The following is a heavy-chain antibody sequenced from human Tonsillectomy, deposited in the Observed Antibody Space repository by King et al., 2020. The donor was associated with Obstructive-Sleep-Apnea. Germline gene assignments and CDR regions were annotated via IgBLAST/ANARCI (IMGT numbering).Heavy chain of an antibody. V-gene: IGHV4-59*01. CDR2: IYYSGST. J-gene: IGHJ4*02. Sequence: VQLQESGPGLVKPSETLSLTCTVSGGSISSYYWNWIRQPPGKGLEWFGYIYYSGSTNYNPPLKRRVTISVVTPKTQFSLKLTSVTAADTAVYVCARYYLKSAYFDYWGQGTLVTVSS. CDR3: ARYYLKSAYFDY. D-gene: IGHD1-26*01. CDR1: GGSISSYY.